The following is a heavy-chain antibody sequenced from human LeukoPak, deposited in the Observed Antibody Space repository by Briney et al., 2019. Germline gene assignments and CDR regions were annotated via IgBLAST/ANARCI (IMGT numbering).Heavy chain of an antibody. V-gene: IGHV3-23*01. CDR3: GGVRIQH. J-gene: IGHJ1*01. Sequence: GGSLRLSCAASGFTFSSYAMSWVRQAPGKGLEWVSGISGSGGATNYADSVKGRFTISRDNSKNTLYLQMNSLRAEDTAVYYCGGVRIQHWGQGTLVTVSS. CDR1: GFTFSSYA. CDR2: ISGSGGAT. D-gene: IGHD1-26*01.